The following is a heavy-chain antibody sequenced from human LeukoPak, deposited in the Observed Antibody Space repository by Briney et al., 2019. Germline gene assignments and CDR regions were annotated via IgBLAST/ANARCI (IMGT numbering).Heavy chain of an antibody. J-gene: IGHJ5*02. CDR2: IYYGGTT. V-gene: IGHV4-31*03. D-gene: IGHD1-26*01. Sequence: SETLSLTCSVSGGSISDDGYYWSWIRQFPGKGLEWIGHIYYGGTTEYNPSLKSRITISRDTSKTQFSLNLNSVTAADTAVYYCARGGATVPAPWGQGPLVTVSS. CDR1: GGSISDDGYY. CDR3: ARGGATVPAP.